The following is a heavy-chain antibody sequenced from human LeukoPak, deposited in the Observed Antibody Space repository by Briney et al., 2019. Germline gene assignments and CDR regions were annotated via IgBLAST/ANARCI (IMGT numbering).Heavy chain of an antibody. Sequence: GGSLRLSCAASGFTFSDYYMSWIRQAPGKGLEWVSYISSSSSYTNYADSVKGRFTISRDNAKNSLYLQMNSLRAEDTAVYYCARDRYYYGSGRRYGMDVWGQGTTVIVTS. D-gene: IGHD3-10*01. V-gene: IGHV3-11*05. CDR2: ISSSSSYT. CDR1: GFTFSDYY. J-gene: IGHJ6*02. CDR3: ARDRYYYGSGRRYGMDV.